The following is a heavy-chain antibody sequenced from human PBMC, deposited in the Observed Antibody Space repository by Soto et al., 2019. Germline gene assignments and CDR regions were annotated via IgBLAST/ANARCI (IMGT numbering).Heavy chain of an antibody. CDR3: TTLRLDP. V-gene: IGHV1-2*02. D-gene: IGHD3-9*01. CDR1: GYTLTAFY. J-gene: IGHJ5*02. Sequence: ASVKVSCKASGYTLTAFYMNWVRQAPGQGLEWMGWVNPNTGVTKYAQKFQGRVTMTRDTSVNTAYTELSGLTSDDTAVYYCTTLRLDPWGQGTLVTVSS. CDR2: VNPNTGVT.